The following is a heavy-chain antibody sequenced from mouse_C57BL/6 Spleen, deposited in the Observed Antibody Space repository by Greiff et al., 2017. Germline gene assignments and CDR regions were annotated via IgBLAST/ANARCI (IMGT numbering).Heavy chain of an antibody. CDR2: IYPGDGDT. D-gene: IGHD2-5*01. CDR1: GYAFSSSW. CDR3: ARGYSNSFAY. V-gene: IGHV1-82*01. J-gene: IGHJ3*01. Sequence: VQLQQSGPELVKPGASVKISCKASGYAFSSSWMNWVKQRPGKGLEWIGRIYPGDGDTNYNGKFKGKATLTADKSSSTAYMQLSSLTSDDSAVYFCARGYSNSFAYWGQGTLVTVSA.